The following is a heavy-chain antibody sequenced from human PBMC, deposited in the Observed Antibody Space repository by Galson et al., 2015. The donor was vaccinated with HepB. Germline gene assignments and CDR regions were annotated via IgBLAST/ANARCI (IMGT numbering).Heavy chain of an antibody. J-gene: IGHJ4*02. CDR3: GREGRAAAANPVDY. V-gene: IGHV1-69*13. Sequence: SVKVSCKASGGTFSRYTFSWVRQAPGQGLEWMGGITPLFGTAKYAQKIQGRVTITADESTSRVYMDLSNLRPEDTAVYYCGREGRAAAANPVDYWGQGTLVTVSS. CDR1: GGTFSRYT. D-gene: IGHD6-13*01. CDR2: ITPLFGTA.